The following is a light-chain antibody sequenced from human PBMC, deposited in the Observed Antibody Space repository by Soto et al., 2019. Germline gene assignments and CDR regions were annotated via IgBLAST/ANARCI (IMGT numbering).Light chain of an antibody. J-gene: IGKJ4*01. V-gene: IGKV3-11*01. CDR1: QSVSSY. CDR2: DAS. Sequence: EIVLTQSQATLSLSPGERATLSCRASQSVSSYLAWYQQKPGQAPRLLIYDASNRATGIPARFSGSGSGTDFTLTISSLEPEDFAVYYGQQRSNWPLTFGGGTKVEIK. CDR3: QQRSNWPLT.